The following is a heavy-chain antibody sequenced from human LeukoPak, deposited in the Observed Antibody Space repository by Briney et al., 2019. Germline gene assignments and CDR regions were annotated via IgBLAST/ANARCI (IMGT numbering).Heavy chain of an antibody. CDR1: GGSISSSNW. D-gene: IGHD3-16*02. V-gene: IGHV4-4*02. J-gene: IGHJ3*02. CDR2: IFHSGST. Sequence: SETLSLTCTVSGGSISSSNWWSWVRQPLRKGLEWIGEIFHSGSTNYNPSLKSRVTISADKSKNQFSLNLSSVTAADTAIYYCAGVSGNYRYTSDIWGQGTMVTVSS. CDR3: AGVSGNYRYTSDI.